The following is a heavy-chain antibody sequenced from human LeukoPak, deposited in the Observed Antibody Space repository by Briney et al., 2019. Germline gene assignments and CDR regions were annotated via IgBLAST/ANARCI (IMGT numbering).Heavy chain of an antibody. CDR1: GFTFDDYA. D-gene: IGHD2-8*01. J-gene: IGHJ4*02. V-gene: IGHV3-9*01. CDR3: AKAALDIVPMVYAYFDY. CDR2: ISWNSGSI. Sequence: GGSLRLSCAASGFTFDDYAMHWVRQAPGKGLEWVSGISWNSGSIGYADSVKGRFTISRDNAKNSLYLQMNSLRAEDTALYYCAKAALDIVPMVYAYFDYWGQGTLVTVSS.